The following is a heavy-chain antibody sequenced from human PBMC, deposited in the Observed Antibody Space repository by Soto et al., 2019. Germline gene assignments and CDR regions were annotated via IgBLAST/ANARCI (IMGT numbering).Heavy chain of an antibody. Sequence: ASETLSLTCSVSGYSISATGYYWGWVRQAPGKGLEWVSHISSSSSTIYYADSVKGRFTISRDNAKNSLYLQMNSLRDEDTAVYYCARDARRPLVYAIHWFDPWGQGTLVTVSS. CDR3: ARDARRPLVYAIHWFDP. J-gene: IGHJ5*02. V-gene: IGHV3-48*02. D-gene: IGHD2-8*01. CDR2: ISSSSSTI. CDR1: GYSISATGYY.